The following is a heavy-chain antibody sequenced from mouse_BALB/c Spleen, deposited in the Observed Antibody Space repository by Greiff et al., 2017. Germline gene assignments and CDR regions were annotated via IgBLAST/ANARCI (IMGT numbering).Heavy chain of an antibody. J-gene: IGHJ3*01. CDR2: IWAGGST. Sequence: QVQLKESGPGLVAPSQSLSITCTVSGFSLTSYGVHWVRQPPGKGLEWLGVIWAGGSTNYNSALMSRLSISKDNSKSQVFLKMNSLQTDDTAMYYCAREQDYDGAWFAYWGQGTLVTVSA. V-gene: IGHV2-9*02. CDR3: AREQDYDGAWFAY. CDR1: GFSLTSYG. D-gene: IGHD2-4*01.